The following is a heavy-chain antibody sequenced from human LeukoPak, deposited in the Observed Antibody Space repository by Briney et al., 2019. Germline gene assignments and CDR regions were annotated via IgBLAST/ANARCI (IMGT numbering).Heavy chain of an antibody. CDR3: ARDGTSGSYYPLDY. CDR1: GFTFSSYS. Sequence: PGGSLRLSCAASGFTFSSYSMNWVRQAPGKGLEWVSSISSSSSYIYYADSVKGRFTIPRDNAKNSLYLQMNSLRAEDTAVYYCARDGTSGSYYPLDYWGQGTLVTVSS. J-gene: IGHJ4*02. CDR2: ISSSSSYI. D-gene: IGHD1-26*01. V-gene: IGHV3-21*01.